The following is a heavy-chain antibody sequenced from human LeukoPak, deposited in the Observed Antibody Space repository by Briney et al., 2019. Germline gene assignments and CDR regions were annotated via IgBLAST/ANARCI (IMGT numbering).Heavy chain of an antibody. D-gene: IGHD3-9*01. V-gene: IGHV3-21*04. Sequence: SVKGRFTISRDNAKNTLYLQMNSLRAEDTAVYYCAKGDYDILTGYSSTLSYWGQGTLVTVSS. CDR3: AKGDYDILTGYSSTLSY. J-gene: IGHJ4*02.